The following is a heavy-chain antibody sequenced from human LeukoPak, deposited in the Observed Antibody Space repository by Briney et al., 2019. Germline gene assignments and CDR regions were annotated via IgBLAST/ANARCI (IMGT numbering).Heavy chain of an antibody. D-gene: IGHD2-15*01. CDR2: INHSGST. CDR1: GGSFSGYY. Sequence: SETLSLTCAVYGGSFSGYYWSWIRQPPGKGLEWIGEINHSGSTNYNPSHKSRVTISVDTSKNQFSLKLSSVTAADTAVYYCARRRIVVVVAATPVRYNWFDPWGQGTLVTVSS. J-gene: IGHJ5*02. CDR3: ARRRIVVVVAATPVRYNWFDP. V-gene: IGHV4-34*01.